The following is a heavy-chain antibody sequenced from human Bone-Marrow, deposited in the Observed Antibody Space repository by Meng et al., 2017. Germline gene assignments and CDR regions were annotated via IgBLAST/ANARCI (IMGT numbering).Heavy chain of an antibody. CDR2: IYSAGNT. D-gene: IGHD2-21*02. J-gene: IGHJ4*02. CDR3: ASSNCDGDCYLDY. V-gene: IGHV3-53*02. Sequence: VQVGETGGGLIQPGGSLRLSCAASGFTVNRKYMTWVRQAPGKGLEWVSVIYSAGNTIYADSVKGRFTISRDNSKNTLFLQMNSLRAEDTAVYYCASSNCDGDCYLDYWGRGLLVTVSS. CDR1: GFTVNRKY.